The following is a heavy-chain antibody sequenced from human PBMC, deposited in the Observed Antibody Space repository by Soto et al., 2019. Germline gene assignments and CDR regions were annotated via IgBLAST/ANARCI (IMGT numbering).Heavy chain of an antibody. CDR3: ATHPVGYCSSTSCAIFDY. D-gene: IGHD2-2*01. CDR1: GGTFSAYA. V-gene: IGHV1-69*01. Sequence: QVQLVQSGAEVKKPGSSVKVSCKASGGTFSAYAISWVRQAPGQGLEWMGGIIPIFGTANYAQKFQGRVTITADESTSTAYMELSSLRSEDPAVYYCATHPVGYCSSTSCAIFDYWGQGTLVTVSS. J-gene: IGHJ4*02. CDR2: IIPIFGTA.